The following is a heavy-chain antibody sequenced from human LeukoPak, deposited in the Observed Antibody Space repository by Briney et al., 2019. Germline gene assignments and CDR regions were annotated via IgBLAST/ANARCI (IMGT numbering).Heavy chain of an antibody. J-gene: IGHJ4*02. CDR1: GFIFSSYG. D-gene: IGHD1-7*01. CDR2: IWYDGSNK. CDR3: AKDLTGVNYCLDQ. V-gene: IGHV3-30*02. Sequence: GGSLRLSCAASGFIFSSYGMHWVRQAPGKGLEWVAVIWYDGSNKYYADSVKGRFTISRDNAKNTLYLQMNSLRAEDTAVYYCAKDLTGVNYCLDQWGQGTLVTVSS.